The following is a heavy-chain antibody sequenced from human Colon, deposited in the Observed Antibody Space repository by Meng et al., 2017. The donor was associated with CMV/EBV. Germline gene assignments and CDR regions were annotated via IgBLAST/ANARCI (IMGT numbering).Heavy chain of an antibody. D-gene: IGHD1-1*01. V-gene: IGHV3-48*03. Sequence: GGSLRLSCVGSGFTFSTYEMNWVRQAPGKGLEWIAYIGSGGYNIYYADSVKGRFTISRDNAENSMYLQMNSLRAEDTAVYYCTRGGIDWRLSLSGTTDWKLLECWGQGTLVTVSS. CDR1: GFTFSTYE. CDR3: TRGGIDWRLSLSGTTDWKLLEC. CDR2: IGSGGYNI. J-gene: IGHJ4*02.